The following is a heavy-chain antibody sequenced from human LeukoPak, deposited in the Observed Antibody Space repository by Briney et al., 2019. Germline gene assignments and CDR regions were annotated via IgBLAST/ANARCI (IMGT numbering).Heavy chain of an antibody. CDR1: GFTFSSYS. D-gene: IGHD5-24*01. CDR2: ISSSSSYI. Sequence: KPGGSLRLSCAASGFTFSSYSMNWVRQAPGKGLEWVSSISSSSSYIYYADSVKGRFTISRDNAKNSLYLQMNSLRAEDTALYYCAREMATTAVQGSFDNWGQGTLVTVSS. J-gene: IGHJ4*02. CDR3: AREMATTAVQGSFDN. V-gene: IGHV3-21*04.